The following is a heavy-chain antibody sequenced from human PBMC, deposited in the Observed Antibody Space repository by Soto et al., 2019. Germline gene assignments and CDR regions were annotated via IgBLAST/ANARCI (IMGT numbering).Heavy chain of an antibody. Sequence: SETLSLTCSVSGVSITNGGSSWSWIRQSPGKGLEWIGYIYNSGSTFYNPSLRSRVTISIDTSKNRISLDLSSVTAADTAVYYCARVGDLRWSDPWGQGILVTVSS. CDR1: GVSITNGGSS. D-gene: IGHD3-16*01. V-gene: IGHV4-30-2*06. CDR2: IYNSGST. J-gene: IGHJ5*02. CDR3: ARVGDLRWSDP.